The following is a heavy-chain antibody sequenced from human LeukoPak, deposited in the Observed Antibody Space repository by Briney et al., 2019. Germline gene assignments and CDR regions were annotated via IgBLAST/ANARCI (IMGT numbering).Heavy chain of an antibody. CDR1: GYTFTNYY. D-gene: IGHD3-10*01. Sequence: ASLRVSCRASGYTFTNYYMHWVRQAPGKGLEWMGIINPSGGNTSYAQKFQGRVTMTRDMSTSTVYMELSSLRSEDTAVYYCARDGSGSYRAIDYWGQGTLVTVSS. J-gene: IGHJ4*02. V-gene: IGHV1-46*01. CDR2: INPSGGNT. CDR3: ARDGSGSYRAIDY.